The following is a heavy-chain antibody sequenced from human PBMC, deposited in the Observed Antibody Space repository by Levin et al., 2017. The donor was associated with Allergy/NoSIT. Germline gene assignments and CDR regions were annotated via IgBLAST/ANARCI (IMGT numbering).Heavy chain of an antibody. D-gene: IGHD6-19*01. J-gene: IGHJ4*02. CDR2: ITGVGGST. V-gene: IGHV3-23*01. CDR3: AKDDRTGWFYFDY. CDR1: GFTLSSYA. Sequence: ASVKVSCAASGFTLSSYALSWVRQAPGKGLEWVSAITGVGGSTYYADSVKGRFTISRDNSKNTLYLQMNSLRAEDTAVYYCAKDDRTGWFYFDYWGQGTLVTVSS.